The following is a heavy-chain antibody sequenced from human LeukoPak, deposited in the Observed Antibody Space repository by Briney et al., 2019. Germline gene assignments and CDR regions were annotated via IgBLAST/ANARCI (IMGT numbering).Heavy chain of an antibody. J-gene: IGHJ4*02. Sequence: VASVKVSCKASGYTFTSYAMHWVRQAPGQRLEWMGWINAGNGNTKYSQKFQGRVTITRDTSASTAYMELSSLRSEDTAVYYCARDDRGYHFDYWGQGTLVTVSS. CDR2: INAGNGNT. CDR3: ARDDRGYHFDY. D-gene: IGHD5-12*01. CDR1: GYTFTSYA. V-gene: IGHV1-3*01.